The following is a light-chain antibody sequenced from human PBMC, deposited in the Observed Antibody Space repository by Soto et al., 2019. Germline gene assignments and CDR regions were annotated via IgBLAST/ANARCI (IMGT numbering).Light chain of an antibody. V-gene: IGKV1-5*01. CDR2: DGS. J-gene: IGKJ2*01. Sequence: DIPMTQSPSTLSASVGDRVTISCRASQSISSWLAWYQQKPGKAPKLLIYDGSNLERGVPSRISGSGSGTEFTLTITSLQPDDVATYYCQQYHSLYTFGQGTKLEIK. CDR3: QQYHSLYT. CDR1: QSISSW.